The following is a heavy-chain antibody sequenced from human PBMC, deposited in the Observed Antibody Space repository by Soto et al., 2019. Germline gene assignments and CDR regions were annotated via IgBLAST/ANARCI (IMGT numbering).Heavy chain of an antibody. CDR2: IYYSGST. CDR1: GGSISSYY. Sequence: SETLSLTCTVSGGSISSYYWSWIRQPPGKGLEWIGYIYYSGSTNYNPSLKSRVTISVDTSKNQFSLKLSSVTAADTAVYYCARGGDYGDYVYYYYMDVWGKGTTVTVSS. D-gene: IGHD4-17*01. CDR3: ARGGDYGDYVYYYYMDV. J-gene: IGHJ6*03. V-gene: IGHV4-59*01.